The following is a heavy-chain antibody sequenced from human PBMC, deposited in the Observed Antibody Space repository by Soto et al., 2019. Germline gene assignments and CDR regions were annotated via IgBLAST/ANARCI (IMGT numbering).Heavy chain of an antibody. CDR3: ARGSSFSIAAAGTPFDY. CDR2: ISYDGSNK. CDR1: GFTFSSYA. Sequence: QVQLVESGGGVVQPGRSLRLSCAASGFTFSSYAMHWVRQAPGKGLEWVAVISYDGSNKYYADSVKGRFTISRDNSKNTLYLQMKSLRAEDTAVYYCARGSSFSIAAAGTPFDYWGQGTLVTVSS. D-gene: IGHD6-13*01. V-gene: IGHV3-30-3*01. J-gene: IGHJ4*02.